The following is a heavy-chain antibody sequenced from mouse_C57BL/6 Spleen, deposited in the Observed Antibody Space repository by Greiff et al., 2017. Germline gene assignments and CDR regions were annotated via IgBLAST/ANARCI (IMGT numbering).Heavy chain of an antibody. CDR3: ARDYYYDDDSFAD. V-gene: IGHV1-55*01. D-gene: IGHD2-4*01. CDR2: INPGSGST. Sequence: QVQLQQPGAELVKPGASVKMSCKASGYTFTSYWLTWVKQRPGQGLEWIGDINPGSGSTNYNEKFKSKATLTVDTSSRTAYMQLSSLTSEYSAVYYCARDYYYDDDSFADWGQGTLVTVSA. J-gene: IGHJ3*01. CDR1: GYTFTSYW.